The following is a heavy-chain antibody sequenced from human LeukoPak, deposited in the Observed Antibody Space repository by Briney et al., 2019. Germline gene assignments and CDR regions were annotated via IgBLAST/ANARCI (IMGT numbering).Heavy chain of an antibody. Sequence: ASVKVSCKASGYTFTSYGISWVRQAPGQGLEWMGWISAYNGNTNYAQKLQGRVTMTTDTSTSTAYMELRSLRSDDTAVYYCAGITMVRGVQKWFDPWGQGTLVTVSS. CDR3: AGITMVRGVQKWFDP. J-gene: IGHJ5*02. V-gene: IGHV1-18*01. D-gene: IGHD3-10*01. CDR2: ISAYNGNT. CDR1: GYTFTSYG.